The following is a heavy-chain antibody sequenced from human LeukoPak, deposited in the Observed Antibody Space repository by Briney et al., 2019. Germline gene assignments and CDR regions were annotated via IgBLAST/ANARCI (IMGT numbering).Heavy chain of an antibody. CDR1: GFTFSTYW. D-gene: IGHD1-26*01. V-gene: IGHV3-74*01. Sequence: PGGSLRLSCAASGFTFSTYWMHWVRQVPGKGLVWVSRINSDGSTTSSADSVKGRFTISRDNAKNTLYLQMNSLRAEDTALYFCAREIIVGATIDYWGQGTLVTVSS. J-gene: IGHJ4*02. CDR2: INSDGSTT. CDR3: AREIIVGATIDY.